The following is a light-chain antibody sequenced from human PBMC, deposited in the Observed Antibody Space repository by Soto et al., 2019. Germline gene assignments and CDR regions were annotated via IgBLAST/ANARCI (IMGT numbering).Light chain of an antibody. V-gene: IGLV2-8*01. J-gene: IGLJ1*01. CDR1: SGDVGGYNY. CDR2: DVT. Sequence: QSALTQPPSASGSPGQSVTISCTGTSGDVGGYNYVSWHQQHPGKAPKLIIYDVTKRPSGVPDRFSGSKSGYTASLTVSGLQAEDEADYYCSSFAGGNIYVFGTGTKVTVL. CDR3: SSFAGGNIYV.